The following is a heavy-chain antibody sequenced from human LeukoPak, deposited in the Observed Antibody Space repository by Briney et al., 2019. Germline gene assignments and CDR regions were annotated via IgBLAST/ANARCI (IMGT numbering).Heavy chain of an antibody. Sequence: PGGSLRLSCAASGFTFSSYWMTWVRQAPGKGLEWVANIKHNGDELNYVDSVEDRFTISRDNAKNSLYLHMTSLRAEDTAVYYCALLAVASDFDYWGQGALVTVSS. J-gene: IGHJ4*02. CDR1: GFTFSSYW. CDR2: IKHNGDEL. V-gene: IGHV3-7*01. D-gene: IGHD6-19*01. CDR3: ALLAVASDFDY.